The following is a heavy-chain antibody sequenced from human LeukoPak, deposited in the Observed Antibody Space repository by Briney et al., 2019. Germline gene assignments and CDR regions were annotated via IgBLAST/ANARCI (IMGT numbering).Heavy chain of an antibody. CDR3: ARGRDDYNDAPPPYYYYMDV. D-gene: IGHD5-24*01. V-gene: IGHV4-31*03. CDR2: IYDTGIT. J-gene: IGHJ6*03. Sequence: SETLSLTCTVSGGSIGSGNFYWNWIRQHLGRGLEWLGYIYDTGITYYNPSLKSRVTISADTSKKQSSPKLRSVTAADTAVYRCARGRDDYNDAPPPYYYYMDVLGKGTTVTVSS. CDR1: GGSIGSGNFY.